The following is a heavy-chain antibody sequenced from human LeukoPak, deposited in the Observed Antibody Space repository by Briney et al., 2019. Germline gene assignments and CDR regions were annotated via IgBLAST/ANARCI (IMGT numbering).Heavy chain of an antibody. V-gene: IGHV4-34*01. CDR2: IYSSGSN. J-gene: IGHJ4*02. D-gene: IGHD5-18*01. CDR1: GGSFSGYY. CDR3: ARDSSGYSFGYFDY. Sequence: SETLSLTCAVYGGSFSGYYWSWIRQPPGKGLEWIGSIYSSGSNYYNPSLKSRVTISEDTSKNQISLKLSSVTAADTAVYYCARDSSGYSFGYFDYWGQGTLVTVSS.